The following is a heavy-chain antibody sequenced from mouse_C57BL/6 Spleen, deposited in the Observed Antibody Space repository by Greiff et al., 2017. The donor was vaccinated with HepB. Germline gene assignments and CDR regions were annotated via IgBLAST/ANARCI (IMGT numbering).Heavy chain of an antibody. Sequence: QVQLQQPGAELVKPGASVKVSCKASGYTFTSYWMHWVKQRPGQGLEWIGRIHPSDSDTNYNQKFKGKATLTVDKSSSTDYMQLSSLTSEDSAVYYCANYYGSLTGFAYWGQGTLVTVSA. CDR1: GYTFTSYW. J-gene: IGHJ3*01. CDR2: IHPSDSDT. CDR3: ANYYGSLTGFAY. D-gene: IGHD1-1*01. V-gene: IGHV1-74*01.